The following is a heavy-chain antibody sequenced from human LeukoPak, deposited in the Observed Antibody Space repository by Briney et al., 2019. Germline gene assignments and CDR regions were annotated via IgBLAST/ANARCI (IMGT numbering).Heavy chain of an antibody. V-gene: IGHV3-21*01. CDR1: GFTFSSYS. Sequence: GGSLRLSCAASGFTFSSYSMNWVRQAPGKGLEWVSSISSSSSYIYYADSVKGRSTISRDNAKNSLYLQMNSLRAEDTAVYYCARDVSSGYYSRRKYFDYWGQGTLVTVSS. D-gene: IGHD3-22*01. CDR3: ARDVSSGYYSRRKYFDY. CDR2: ISSSSSYI. J-gene: IGHJ4*02.